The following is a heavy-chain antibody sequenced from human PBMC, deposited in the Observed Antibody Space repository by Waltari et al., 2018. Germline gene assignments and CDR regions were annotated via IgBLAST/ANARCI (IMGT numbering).Heavy chain of an antibody. J-gene: IGHJ3*02. V-gene: IGHV4-39*07. CDR2: IYYSGST. D-gene: IGHD1-26*01. Sequence: QLQLQESGPGLVKPSETLYLTCTVSGGSISSSSYYWGWIRQPPGKGLEWIGSIYYSGSTYYNPSLKSRVTISVDTSKNQFSLKLSSVTAADTAVYYCAAPKGLLAFDIWGQGTMVTVSS. CDR3: AAPKGLLAFDI. CDR1: GGSISSSSYY.